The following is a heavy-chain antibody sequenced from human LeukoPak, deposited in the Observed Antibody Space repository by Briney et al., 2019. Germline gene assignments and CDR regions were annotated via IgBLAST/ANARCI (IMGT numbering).Heavy chain of an antibody. Sequence: SETLSLTCTVSGGSISSYYWSWIRQPPGKGLEWIGYIYYSGSTNYNHSLKSRVTISVDTYKNQFYLKLSSVTAAATAVYYCARLYSYGPGGAFDIWGQGTMVTVSS. J-gene: IGHJ3*02. V-gene: IGHV4-59*01. CDR3: ARLYSYGPGGAFDI. D-gene: IGHD5-18*01. CDR1: GGSISSYY. CDR2: IYYSGST.